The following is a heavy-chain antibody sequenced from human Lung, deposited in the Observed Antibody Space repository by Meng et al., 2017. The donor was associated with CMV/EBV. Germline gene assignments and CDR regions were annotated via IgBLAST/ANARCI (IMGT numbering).Heavy chain of an antibody. J-gene: IGHJ5*02. CDR3: ARDFGSSWYPNWFDP. D-gene: IGHD6-13*01. V-gene: IGHV4-4*07. CDR1: GDSITSYY. CDR2: ISASGNT. Sequence: QGLLQESGPGLVQPAEPLSLTCTVCGDSITSYYCSWIRQPAGKGLEWIGRISASGNTRYNPSLKSRVTMSVDTSKNQFSLKLSSVTAADTAVYYCARDFGSSWYPNWFDPWGQGTLVTVSS.